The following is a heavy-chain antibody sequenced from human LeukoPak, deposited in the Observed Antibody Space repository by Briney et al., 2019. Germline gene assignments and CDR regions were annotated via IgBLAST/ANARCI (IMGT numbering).Heavy chain of an antibody. CDR3: ARDFSTDYAKSGAV. Sequence: ASMKVSCKASGYTFSGYYLHWVRQAPGQGLEWMGRINPKTGVTNSTQKFQGRITMTRDTSISTVYMELNRLRSDDTAVYYCARDFSTDYAKSGAVWGQGTLVAVSS. D-gene: IGHD3-22*01. V-gene: IGHV1-2*06. J-gene: IGHJ3*01. CDR1: GYTFSGYY. CDR2: INPKTGVT.